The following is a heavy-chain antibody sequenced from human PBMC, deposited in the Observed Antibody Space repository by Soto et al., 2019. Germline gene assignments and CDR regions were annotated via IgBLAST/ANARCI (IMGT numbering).Heavy chain of an antibody. CDR2: VNPSGGHT. Sequence: QVQLVQSGAEVKKPGASVKVSCKASGDTFTDYYIHWVRQAPGQGLEWMGTVNPSGGHTTYAQHFLGRVTMTRDTSTSTLYMELTSRTSEDTAVYYCARGAHVVVVTADLDYWGQGTLVTVCS. J-gene: IGHJ4*02. CDR1: GDTFTDYY. CDR3: ARGAHVVVVTADLDY. D-gene: IGHD2-21*02. V-gene: IGHV1-46*01.